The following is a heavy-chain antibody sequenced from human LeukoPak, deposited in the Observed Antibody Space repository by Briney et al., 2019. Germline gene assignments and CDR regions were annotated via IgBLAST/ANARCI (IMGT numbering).Heavy chain of an antibody. CDR2: INPSGGST. Sequence: ASVTVSCKASGYTFTSYYMHWVRQAPGQGLEWMGLINPSGGSTSYAQKFQGRVTMTRDMSTSTVYMELSSLRSEDTAVYYCARGAGGSHPQHDAFDIWGQGTMVTVSS. CDR1: GYTFTSYY. J-gene: IGHJ3*02. D-gene: IGHD1-26*01. CDR3: ARGAGGSHPQHDAFDI. V-gene: IGHV1-46*01.